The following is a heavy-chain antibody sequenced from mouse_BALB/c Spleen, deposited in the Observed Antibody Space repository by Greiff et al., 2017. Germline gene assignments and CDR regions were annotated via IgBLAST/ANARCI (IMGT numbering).Heavy chain of an antibody. D-gene: IGHD2-4*01. Sequence: EVKLMESGPGLVKPSQSLSLTCSVTGYSITSGYYWNWIRQFPGNKLEWMGYISYDGSNNYNPSLKNRISITRDTSKNQFFLKLNSVTTEDTATYYCARSFMITTRAWFAYWGQGTLVTVSA. CDR1: GYSITSGYY. CDR2: ISYDGSN. CDR3: ARSFMITTRAWFAY. V-gene: IGHV3-6*02. J-gene: IGHJ3*01.